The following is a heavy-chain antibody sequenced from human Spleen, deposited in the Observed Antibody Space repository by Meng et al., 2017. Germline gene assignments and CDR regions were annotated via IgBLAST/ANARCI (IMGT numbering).Heavy chain of an antibody. CDR1: GYTFTGYY. Sequence: ASVKVSCKASGYTFTGYYMHWVRQAPGQGLEWMEWINPNSGGTNYAQKFQGRVTMTRDTSISTAYMELSRLRSDDTAVYYCARGPMVRGVIPSHMEDYWGQGTLVTVSS. V-gene: IGHV1-2*02. J-gene: IGHJ4*02. CDR3: ARGPMVRGVIPSHMEDY. D-gene: IGHD3-10*01. CDR2: INPNSGGT.